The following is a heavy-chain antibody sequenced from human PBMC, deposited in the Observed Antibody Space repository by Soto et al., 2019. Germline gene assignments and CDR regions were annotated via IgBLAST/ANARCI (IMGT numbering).Heavy chain of an antibody. CDR2: ISYDGSNK. V-gene: IGHV3-30-3*01. Sequence: GGSLRLSCAASGFTFSSYAMHWVRQAPGKGLEWVAVISYDGSNKYYADSVKGRFTISRDNSKNTLYLQMNSLRAEDTAVYYCARAVASAAGTYYYYSGMDVWGQGTTVTVYS. CDR3: ARAVASAAGTYYYYSGMDV. J-gene: IGHJ6*02. CDR1: GFTFSSYA. D-gene: IGHD6-13*01.